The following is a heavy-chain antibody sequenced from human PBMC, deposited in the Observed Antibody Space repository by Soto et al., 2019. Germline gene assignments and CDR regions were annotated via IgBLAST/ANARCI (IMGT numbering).Heavy chain of an antibody. J-gene: IGHJ6*02. CDR2: TYYRSKWYN. CDR3: AIVTGHPGGTTGSAGGMDV. V-gene: IGHV6-1*01. D-gene: IGHD1-1*01. CDR1: GDSVSSNSAA. Sequence: SQTLSLTCAISGDSVSSNSAAWNWIRQSPTRGLEWLGRTYYRSKWYNDYAVSVKSRITINPDTSKNQFSLQLNSLTPEDTAVYYCAIVTGHPGGTTGSAGGMDVWGQGTTVTSP.